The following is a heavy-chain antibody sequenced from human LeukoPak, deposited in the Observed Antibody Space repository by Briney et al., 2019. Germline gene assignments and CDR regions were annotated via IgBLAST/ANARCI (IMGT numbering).Heavy chain of an antibody. CDR2: INPSSGGT. Sequence: ASVKVSCKASGYTFTDYYMHWVRQAPGQGLEWMGWINPSSGGTNYAQKFQGRVTVTRDTSISTAYMDLSRLRSDDTAVYYCARASVVVISNWFDPWGQGTLVTVSS. CDR3: ARASVVVISNWFDP. J-gene: IGHJ5*02. D-gene: IGHD3-22*01. V-gene: IGHV1-2*02. CDR1: GYTFTDYY.